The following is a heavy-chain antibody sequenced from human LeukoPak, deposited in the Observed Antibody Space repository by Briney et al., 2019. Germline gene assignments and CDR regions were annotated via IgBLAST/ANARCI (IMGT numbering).Heavy chain of an antibody. CDR2: FYTSGST. Sequence: PSETLSLTCTVSGGSISSYYWSWIRQPAGKGLEWIGRFYTSGSTNYHPSLKSRVTMSVDTSKNLFFLKLRSVTAADTAVYYCARDEFMITFGGLWFDPWGQGTLVTVSS. CDR3: ARDEFMITFGGLWFDP. V-gene: IGHV4-4*07. D-gene: IGHD3-16*01. J-gene: IGHJ5*02. CDR1: GGSISSYY.